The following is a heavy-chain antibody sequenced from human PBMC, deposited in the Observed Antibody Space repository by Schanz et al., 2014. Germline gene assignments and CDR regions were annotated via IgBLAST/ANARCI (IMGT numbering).Heavy chain of an antibody. V-gene: IGHV3-30*02. CDR2: IRFDGSSE. CDR3: VKEDRNHRSDYVY. J-gene: IGHJ4*02. D-gene: IGHD3-10*01. CDR1: GFTFSSYS. Sequence: QVQLVESGGGVVQPGGSLRLSYAASGFTFSSYSMHWVRQAPGKGLDWVAFIRFDGSSEYYADSVRGRFTISRDDSKNTLYLQINRLRPEDTAVYYCVKEDRNHRSDYVYWGRGTLVTVSS.